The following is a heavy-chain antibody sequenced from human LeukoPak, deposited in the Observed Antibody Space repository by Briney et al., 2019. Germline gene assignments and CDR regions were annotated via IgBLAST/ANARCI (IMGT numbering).Heavy chain of an antibody. CDR3: ARAADSSYYDILTGQGYYMDV. D-gene: IGHD3-9*01. Sequence: ETLSLTFTVSGDSISSYYWSWIRPPPGKGLEWIGYIYYSGSTNYNPSLKSRVTMSVDTSKNQFSLKLSSVTAADTAVYYCARAADSSYYDILTGQGYYMDVWGKGTTVTVSS. CDR2: IYYSGST. V-gene: IGHV4-59*12. CDR1: GDSISSYY. J-gene: IGHJ6*03.